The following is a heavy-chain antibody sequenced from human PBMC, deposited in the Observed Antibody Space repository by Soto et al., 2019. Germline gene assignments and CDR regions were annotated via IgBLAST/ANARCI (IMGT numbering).Heavy chain of an antibody. CDR1: GFTFSSYS. V-gene: IGHV3-21*01. CDR2: ISSSSSYI. CDR3: ASLVVVAAPSDY. Sequence: LRLSCAASGFTFSSYSMNWVRQAPGKGLEWVSSISSSSSYIYYADSVKGRFTISRDNAKNSLYLQMNSLRAEDTAVYYCASLVVVAAPSDYWGQGTLVTVSS. D-gene: IGHD2-15*01. J-gene: IGHJ4*02.